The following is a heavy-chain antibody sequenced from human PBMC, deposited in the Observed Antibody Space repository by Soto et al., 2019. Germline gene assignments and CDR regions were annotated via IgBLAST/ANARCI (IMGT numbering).Heavy chain of an antibody. J-gene: IGHJ4*02. CDR1: GFTFSSYW. CDR3: ARGGGLGLTRGLDD. V-gene: IGHV3-74*01. CDR2: INSDGSST. Sequence: EVQLVESGGGLVQPGGSLRLSCAASGFTFSSYWMHWVRQAPGKGLVWVSRINSDGSSTNYADSVKGRFNISRDNAKNTLDLQMNSLRAEETAVYYCARGGGLGLTRGLDDWGQGARVIVAS. D-gene: IGHD1-26*01.